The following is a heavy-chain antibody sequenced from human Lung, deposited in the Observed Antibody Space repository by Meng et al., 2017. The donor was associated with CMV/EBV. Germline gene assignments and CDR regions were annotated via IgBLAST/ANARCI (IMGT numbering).Heavy chain of an antibody. CDR1: GGSLSGYY. CDR3: ARQYSSSYYSDY. V-gene: IGHV4-34*01. Sequence: ESLKISXGIYGGSLSGYYWSWIRQTPGKGLEWIGEIRHSGDITNYNPSLKSRVTISIDTSKKQFSLKLSAVTAADTAVYYCARQYSSSYYSDYWGQGTLVTVSS. J-gene: IGHJ4*02. CDR2: IRHSGDIT. D-gene: IGHD6-6*01.